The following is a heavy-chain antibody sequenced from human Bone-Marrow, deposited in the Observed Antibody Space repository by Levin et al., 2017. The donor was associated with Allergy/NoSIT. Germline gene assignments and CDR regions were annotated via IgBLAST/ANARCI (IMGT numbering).Heavy chain of an antibody. V-gene: IGHV3-15*01. J-gene: IGHJ4*02. CDR2: IKSKTDGGTT. Sequence: GESLKISCAASGFTFSNAWMSWVHQAPGKGLEWVGRIKSKTDGGTTDYAAPVKGRFTISRDDSKNTLYLQMNSLKTEDTAVYYCTTDPCSPSGGYYDSSGYYPLFYYWGQGTLVTVSS. CDR1: GFTFSNAW. CDR3: TTDPCSPSGGYYDSSGYYPLFYY. D-gene: IGHD3-22*01.